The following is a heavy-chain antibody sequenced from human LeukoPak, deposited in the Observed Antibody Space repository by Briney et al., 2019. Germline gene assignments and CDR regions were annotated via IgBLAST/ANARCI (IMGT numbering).Heavy chain of an antibody. Sequence: SETLSLTCTVSGGSISSSSYYWGWIRQPPGKGLEWIGSIYYSGSTYYNPSLKSRVTISVDTSKNQFSLKLSSVTAADTAVYYCAGRRARYSTLYCSGGSCYFDYWGQGTLVTVSS. CDR3: AGRRARYSTLYCSGGSCYFDY. V-gene: IGHV4-39*01. D-gene: IGHD2-15*01. CDR1: GGSISSSSYY. J-gene: IGHJ4*02. CDR2: IYYSGST.